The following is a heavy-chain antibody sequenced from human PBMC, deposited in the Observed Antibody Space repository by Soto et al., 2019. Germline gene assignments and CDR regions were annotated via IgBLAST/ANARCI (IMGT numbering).Heavy chain of an antibody. D-gene: IGHD6-6*01. CDR3: ARRARADYYYMDV. CDR2: ISSNGIGT. Sequence: EVQLVESGGGLAQPGVSLRLSCAASGFTFSSDAMDWVRQAPGKGLEYVSGISSNGIGTYYASSVMGRFTISRDNSRDKVYLQMDRLRPEDMAVYYCARRARADYYYMDVWGKGTTVTFS. CDR1: GFTFSSDA. J-gene: IGHJ6*03. V-gene: IGHV3-64*01.